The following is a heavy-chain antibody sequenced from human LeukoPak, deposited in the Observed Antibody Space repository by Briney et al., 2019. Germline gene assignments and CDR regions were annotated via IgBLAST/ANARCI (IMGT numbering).Heavy chain of an antibody. CDR1: GFTFSTYV. V-gene: IGHV3-23*01. CDR2: ITASGSGT. D-gene: IGHD6-6*01. J-gene: IGHJ4*02. Sequence: PGGSLRPSCAASGFTFSTYVMRWVRQAPGKGLEWVSSITASGSGTSYADSVKGRFTISRDNSENTLYLQMNSLRAEDTAVYYCAKGDGRPSSSASDSWGQGTLVAVSS. CDR3: AKGDGRPSSSASDS.